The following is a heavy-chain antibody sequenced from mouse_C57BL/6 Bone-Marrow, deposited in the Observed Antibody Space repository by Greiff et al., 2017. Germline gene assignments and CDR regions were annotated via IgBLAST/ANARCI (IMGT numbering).Heavy chain of an antibody. CDR2: ISNLAYSI. CDR3: ARRGLKAMDY. J-gene: IGHJ4*01. V-gene: IGHV5-15*04. Sequence: EVKLVESGGGLVQPGGSLKLSCAASGFTFSDYGMAWVRQAPRKGPEWVAFISNLAYSIYYADTVTGRFTISRENAKNTLYLEMSSLRSEDTAMYYCARRGLKAMDYWGQGTSVTGSS. D-gene: IGHD3-1*01. CDR1: GFTFSDYG.